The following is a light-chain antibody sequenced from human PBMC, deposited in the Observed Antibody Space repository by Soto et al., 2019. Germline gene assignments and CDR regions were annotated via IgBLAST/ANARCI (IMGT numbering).Light chain of an antibody. V-gene: IGLV1-47*01. CDR1: SSNIGSKY. Sequence: QSVLTQPPSASGTPGQRVTISCSGSSSNIGSKYVYWYQQLPGTAPKLLIYRNNQRPSGVPDRFSGSKSGTSASLAISGLLSEDEADYYCAAWDASVGGSAFGGGTKLTVL. CDR3: AAWDASVGGSA. CDR2: RNN. J-gene: IGLJ2*01.